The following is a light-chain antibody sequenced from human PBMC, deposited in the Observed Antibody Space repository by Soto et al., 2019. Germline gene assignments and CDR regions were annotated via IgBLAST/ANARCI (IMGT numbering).Light chain of an antibody. CDR1: QGISSD. CDR2: AAS. J-gene: IGKJ1*01. CDR3: PQFKSYPIT. V-gene: IGKV1-9*01. Sequence: IRVNQSPSSLSASTGDRVTITCRASQGISSDLAWYQQNPGKAPKLLIYAASTLQNGVPSTFSGSGSGTEFTLTISSLQPEDFGTYYCPQFKSYPITFGQGTKVDI.